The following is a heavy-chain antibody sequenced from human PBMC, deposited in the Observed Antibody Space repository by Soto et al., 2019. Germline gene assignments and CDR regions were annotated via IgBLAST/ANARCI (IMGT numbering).Heavy chain of an antibody. D-gene: IGHD2-15*01. CDR2: ISSSSSTI. V-gene: IGHV3-48*01. CDR1: GFTFSSYS. J-gene: IGHJ2*01. CDR3: ARDRGGNWYFDL. Sequence: EVQLVESGGGLVQPGGSLRLSCAASGFTFSSYSMNWIRQAPGKGLEWVSYISSSSSTIYYADSVKGRFTISRDNAKNSLYLQMNSLRAEDTAVYYCARDRGGNWYFDLWGRGTLVTVSS.